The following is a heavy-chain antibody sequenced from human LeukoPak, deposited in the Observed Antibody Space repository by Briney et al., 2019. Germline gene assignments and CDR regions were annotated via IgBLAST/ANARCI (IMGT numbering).Heavy chain of an antibody. CDR1: GFTFSNYW. D-gene: IGHD6-6*01. J-gene: IGHJ3*02. V-gene: IGHV3-7*05. CDR2: IKKDGSEK. Sequence: PGGSLRLSCAASGFTFSNYWMTWVRQAPGKGLEWVANIKKDGSEKYYVDSVKGRFTISRDNGKNSLSLQMNSLTADDTATYYCARELGVSRAFDIWGQGTMVTVSS. CDR3: ARELGVSRAFDI.